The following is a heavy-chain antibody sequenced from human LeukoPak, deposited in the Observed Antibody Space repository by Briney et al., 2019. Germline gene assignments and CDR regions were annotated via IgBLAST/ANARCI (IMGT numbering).Heavy chain of an antibody. CDR2: IYYSGST. J-gene: IGHJ4*02. D-gene: IGHD3-22*01. Sequence: SETLSLTCTVSGGSISSSSYYWGWIRQPPGKGLEWIGSIYYSGSTYYNPSLKSRVTISVDTSKNQFYLKLSSVTAADTAVYYCARDRGWQDYYDSSGYHLDYWGQGTLVTVSS. V-gene: IGHV4-39*02. CDR3: ARDRGWQDYYDSSGYHLDY. CDR1: GGSISSSSYY.